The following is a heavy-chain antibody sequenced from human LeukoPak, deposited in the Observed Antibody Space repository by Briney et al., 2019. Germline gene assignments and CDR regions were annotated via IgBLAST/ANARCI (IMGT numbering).Heavy chain of an antibody. D-gene: IGHD3-9*01. J-gene: IGHJ5*02. CDR3: TRDLGSDILTGYYLNWFDP. Sequence: PSETLSLTCTVSGGSISSGSYYWSWIRQLAGKGLEWIGRIYTSGSTNYYPSLKSRVTISVDTSKNQFSLKLSSVTAADTAVYYCTRDLGSDILTGYYLNWFDPWGQGTLVTVSS. CDR1: GGSISSGSYY. CDR2: IYTSGST. V-gene: IGHV4-61*02.